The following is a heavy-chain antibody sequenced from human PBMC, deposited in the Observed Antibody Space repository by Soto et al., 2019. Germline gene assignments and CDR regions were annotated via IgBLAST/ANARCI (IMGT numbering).Heavy chain of an antibody. CDR1: GGSISSGGYY. Sequence: QVQLQESGPALLKPSQTLSLTCTVSGGSISSGGYYWSWIRQHPGKGLEWSGYLYNRGSTYYNPSLTGRVTISVHTSKNQCSLKLTSVTAADTAVYYCARRNCSGGSCYRGRQVNAVDPWGQGALVTVSS. D-gene: IGHD2-15*01. V-gene: IGHV4-31*03. CDR3: ARRNCSGGSCYRGRQVNAVDP. J-gene: IGHJ5*02. CDR2: LYNRGST.